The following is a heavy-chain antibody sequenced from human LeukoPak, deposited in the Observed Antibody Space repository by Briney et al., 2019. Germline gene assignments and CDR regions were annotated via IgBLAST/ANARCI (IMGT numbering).Heavy chain of an antibody. Sequence: SETLSLTCAVSGGSISSNNWWGWVRQPPGKGLEWIGEIYHSGSPNYNPSLKSRVTISVDKSRNHFSLNLSSVTAADTAVYYCARDGVDSTSCLWGQGTTVTVSS. V-gene: IGHV4-4*02. D-gene: IGHD2-2*01. CDR3: ARDGVDSTSCL. J-gene: IGHJ6*02. CDR2: IYHSGSP. CDR1: GGSISSNNW.